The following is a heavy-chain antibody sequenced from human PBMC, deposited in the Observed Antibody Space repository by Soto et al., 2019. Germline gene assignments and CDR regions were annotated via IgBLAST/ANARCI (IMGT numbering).Heavy chain of an antibody. D-gene: IGHD3-3*01. J-gene: IGHJ3*02. CDR2: INPNSGGT. CDR3: ARVSLRFLEWLLYESAFDI. V-gene: IGHV1-2*02. Sequence: GASVKVSCKASGYTFTGYYMHWVRQAPGQGLEWMGWINPNSGGTNYAQKFRGRVTMTRDTSISTAYMELSRLRSDDTAVYYCARVSLRFLEWLLYESAFDIWGQGTMVTVSS. CDR1: GYTFTGYY.